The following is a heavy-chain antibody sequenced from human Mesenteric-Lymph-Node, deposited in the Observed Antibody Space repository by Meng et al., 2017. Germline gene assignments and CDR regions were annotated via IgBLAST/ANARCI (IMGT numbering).Heavy chain of an antibody. J-gene: IGHJ5*02. V-gene: IGHV4-34*01. Sequence: GSLRLSCAVYGGSFSGYYWSWIRQPPGKGLEWIGEINHSGSTNYNPSLKSRVTISVDTSKNQFSLKLSSVTAADTAVYYCARVEGYDYGGWFDPWGQGTLVTVSS. CDR2: INHSGST. D-gene: IGHD5-12*01. CDR3: ARVEGYDYGGWFDP. CDR1: GGSFSGYY.